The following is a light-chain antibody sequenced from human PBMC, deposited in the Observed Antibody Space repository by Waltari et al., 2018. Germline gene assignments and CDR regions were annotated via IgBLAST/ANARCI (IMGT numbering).Light chain of an antibody. J-gene: IGLJ3*02. CDR1: SSNIGAGYD. V-gene: IGLV1-40*01. CDR2: GNN. CDR3: QSYDRSLTGL. Sequence: QSVLPQPPSVSGAPGQTVTISCPGRSSNIGAGYDVHWYHQLPGTPPKVLIDGNNIRPAGVPDRFSASRSGTSAALAITGVQSEDEADYYCQSYDRSLTGLFGGGTKLTVL.